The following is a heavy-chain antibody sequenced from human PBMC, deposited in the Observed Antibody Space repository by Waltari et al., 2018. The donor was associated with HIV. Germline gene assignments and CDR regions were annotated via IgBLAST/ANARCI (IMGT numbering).Heavy chain of an antibody. CDR1: GYTFTGYH. Sequence: QVQLVQSGAEVKKPGASVKVSCKASGYTFTGYHMHWVRQAPGQGLEWMGRINPNSGGTNYAQQFQGRVTMTRDTSISTAYMELSRLRSDDTAVYYCAREGARMTTMIYYYYGMDVWGQGTTVTVSS. CDR3: AREGARMTTMIYYYYGMDV. V-gene: IGHV1-2*06. J-gene: IGHJ6*02. CDR2: INPNSGGT. D-gene: IGHD4-4*01.